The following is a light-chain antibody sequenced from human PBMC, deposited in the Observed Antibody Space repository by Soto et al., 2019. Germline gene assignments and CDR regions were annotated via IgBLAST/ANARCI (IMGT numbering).Light chain of an antibody. V-gene: IGKV3-11*01. CDR3: QQRSNWRIT. CDR2: DAS. CDR1: QSVSSY. Sequence: EIVLTQSPATLSLSPGERATLSCRASQSVSSYLAWYQRKPGQAPRLLIYDASNRATGIPARFSGSGSGTDFTLTISSLEPDDFAVYYCQQRSNWRITFGQGTRLEIK. J-gene: IGKJ5*01.